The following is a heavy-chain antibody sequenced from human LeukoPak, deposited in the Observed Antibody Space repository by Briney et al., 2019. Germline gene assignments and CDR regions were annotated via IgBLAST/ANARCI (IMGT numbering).Heavy chain of an antibody. Sequence: SETLSLTCAVYGGSFSGYYWNWIRQPPGKGLEWIGEINQSGSTKYNPSFESRVTISVDTSKNQLSLKLSSVTAADTAVYYCARGPGSGSYFAWFDSWGQGALVTVSS. J-gene: IGHJ5*01. CDR1: GGSFSGYY. D-gene: IGHD3-10*01. V-gene: IGHV4-34*01. CDR2: INQSGST. CDR3: ARGPGSGSYFAWFDS.